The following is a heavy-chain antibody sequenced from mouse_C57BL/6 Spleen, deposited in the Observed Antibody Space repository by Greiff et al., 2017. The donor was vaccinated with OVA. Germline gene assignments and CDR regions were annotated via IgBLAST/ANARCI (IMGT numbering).Heavy chain of an antibody. J-gene: IGHJ3*01. CDR2: ISSGGDYI. D-gene: IGHD2-1*01. CDR3: TRAGYGNYGFAY. V-gene: IGHV5-9-1*02. Sequence: EVKLVESGEGLVKPGGSLKLSCAASGFTFSSYAMSWVRQTPEKRLEWVAYISSGGDYIYYADTVKGRFTISRDNARNTLYLQMSSLKSEDTAMYYCTRAGYGNYGFAYWGQGTLVTVSA. CDR1: GFTFSSYA.